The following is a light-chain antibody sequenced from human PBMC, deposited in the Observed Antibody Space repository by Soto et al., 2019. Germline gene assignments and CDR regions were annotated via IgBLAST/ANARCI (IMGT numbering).Light chain of an antibody. CDR2: LNSDGSH. V-gene: IGLV4-69*01. Sequence: QLMLTQSPSASASLGASVKLTCTLSSGHSSYAIAWHQQQPEKGPRYLMKLNSDGSHTKGDGIPDRFSGSSSGAERDLTISSLQSEDEADYYCQTWGTGYWVFGGGTKLTVL. J-gene: IGLJ3*02. CDR1: SGHSSYA. CDR3: QTWGTGYWV.